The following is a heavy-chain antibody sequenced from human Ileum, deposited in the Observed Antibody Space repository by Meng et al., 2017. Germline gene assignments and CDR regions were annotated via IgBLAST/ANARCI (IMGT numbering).Heavy chain of an antibody. J-gene: IGHJ4*02. V-gene: IGHV1-69*06. Sequence: QVQLVQSGAGVKKPGSSVKVSFKASGGTFKTYTIMWVRQAPGQGLECMGGIIPIFGTADYTQKFQGRVTITADKSTSTAYMELSSLRSEDTAMYYCARDLRGGGSYYLSYWGQGTLVTVSS. CDR2: IIPIFGTA. CDR1: GGTFKTYT. D-gene: IGHD1-26*01. CDR3: ARDLRGGGSYYLSY.